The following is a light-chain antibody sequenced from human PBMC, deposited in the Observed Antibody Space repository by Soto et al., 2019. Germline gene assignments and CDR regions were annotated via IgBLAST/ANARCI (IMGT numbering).Light chain of an antibody. V-gene: IGKV1-5*03. CDR3: QQYNSYTWT. CDR2: KAS. Sequence: DIQMTQSPSSLSASVGDRVTITCRANQSVSDSLNWYQQKPGKVPKLLIYKASSLESGVPSRFSGSGSGTEFTLTISSLQPDDFATYYCQQYNSYTWTFGQGTKVDIK. CDR1: QSVSDS. J-gene: IGKJ1*01.